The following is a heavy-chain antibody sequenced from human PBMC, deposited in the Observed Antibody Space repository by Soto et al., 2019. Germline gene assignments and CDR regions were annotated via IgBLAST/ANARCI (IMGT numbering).Heavy chain of an antibody. V-gene: IGHV3-21*01. D-gene: IGHD3-10*01. CDR2: ISSSSSYI. CDR1: GFTFSSYS. CDR3: ARRNMVRGASYYGMDV. Sequence: GGSLRLSCASSGFTFSSYSMNLVRQAPGKGLEWVSSISSSSSYIYYADSVKGRFTISRDNAKNSLYLQMNSLRAEDTAVYYCARRNMVRGASYYGMDVWGQGTTVTVSS. J-gene: IGHJ6*02.